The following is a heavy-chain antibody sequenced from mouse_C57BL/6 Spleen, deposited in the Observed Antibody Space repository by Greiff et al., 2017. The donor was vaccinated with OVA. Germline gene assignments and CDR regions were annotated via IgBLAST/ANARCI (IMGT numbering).Heavy chain of an antibody. Sequence: GGGLVQPKGSLKLSCAASGFSFNTYAMNWVRQAPGKGLEWVARIRSKSNNYATYYADSVKDRFTISRDDSESMLYLQMNNLKTEDTAMYYCVRNYYGSLLFDYWGQGTTLTVSS. J-gene: IGHJ2*01. CDR1: GFSFNTYA. D-gene: IGHD1-1*01. CDR2: IRSKSNNYAT. V-gene: IGHV10-1*01. CDR3: VRNYYGSLLFDY.